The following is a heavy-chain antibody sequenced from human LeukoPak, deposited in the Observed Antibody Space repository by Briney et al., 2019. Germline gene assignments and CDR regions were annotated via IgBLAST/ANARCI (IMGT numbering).Heavy chain of an antibody. Sequence: PGGSLRLSCAASGFTFSSYEMNWVRQAPGKGLEWISYIGGSGSTIYYADPVKGRFTISRDNAKNTVDLQMRSLRAEDTAVYYCARGYNTRWCSARMDVWGKGTTVTVSS. V-gene: IGHV3-48*03. CDR3: ARGYNTRWCSARMDV. D-gene: IGHD2-21*01. CDR2: IGGSGSTI. CDR1: GFTFSSYE. J-gene: IGHJ6*04.